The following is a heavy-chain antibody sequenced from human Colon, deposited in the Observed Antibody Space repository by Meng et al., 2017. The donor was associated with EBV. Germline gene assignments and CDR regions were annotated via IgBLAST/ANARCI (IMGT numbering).Heavy chain of an antibody. J-gene: IGHJ5*02. D-gene: IGHD3-10*01. V-gene: IGHV4-31*03. CDR2: IHSSGST. CDR3: ARASYGSGSPLGESWFDP. Sequence: VQPKQSGPRRVKPSQTLSLTCTVSGGSISSGGYYWSWIRQHPGKGLEWIGYIHSSGSTYYNPSLRSRLTISVDTSKNQFSLKLSSVTAADTAVYYCARASYGSGSPLGESWFDPWGQGTLVTVSS. CDR1: GGSISSGGYY.